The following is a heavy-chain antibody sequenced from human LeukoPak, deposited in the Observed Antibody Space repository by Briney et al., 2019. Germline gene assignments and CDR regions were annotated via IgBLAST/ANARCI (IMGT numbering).Heavy chain of an antibody. Sequence: SETLSLTCAVSGGSISSSNWRSWVRQPPGKGLEWIGEIYHSGSTNYNPSLKSRVTISVDKSKNQFSLKLSSVTAADTAVYYCARDNILAARPGASWGQGTLVTVSS. CDR3: ARDNILAARPGAS. D-gene: IGHD6-6*01. J-gene: IGHJ4*02. CDR2: IYHSGST. CDR1: GGSISSSNW. V-gene: IGHV4-4*02.